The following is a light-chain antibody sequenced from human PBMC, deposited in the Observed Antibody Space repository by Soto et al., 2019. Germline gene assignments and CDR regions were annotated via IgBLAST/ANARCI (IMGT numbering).Light chain of an antibody. Sequence: QSALAQPASVSGSRGQSITISCTGTSSDVGRYNYVSWFQQHPAKVPKLIIYDVSNWPSGVSDRFSGSKSGNTASLTISGLHPEDEADYYCTYFTSSSTFVFGTGTKVTVL. V-gene: IGLV2-14*03. J-gene: IGLJ1*01. CDR2: DVS. CDR1: SSDVGRYNY. CDR3: TYFTSSSTFV.